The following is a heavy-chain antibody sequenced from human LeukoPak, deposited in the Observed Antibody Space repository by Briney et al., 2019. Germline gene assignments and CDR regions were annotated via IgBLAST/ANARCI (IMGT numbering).Heavy chain of an antibody. V-gene: IGHV4-34*01. CDR1: GGSFSGYY. CDR2: INHSGST. D-gene: IGHD3-22*01. Sequence: SETLSLTCAVYGGSFSGYYWSWIRHPPGKGLEWIGEINHSGSTNYNPSLKSRVTISVDTSKNQFSLKLSSVTAADTAVYYCARGVSYYYDSSGYPLDYWGQGTLVTVSS. J-gene: IGHJ4*02. CDR3: ARGVSYYYDSSGYPLDY.